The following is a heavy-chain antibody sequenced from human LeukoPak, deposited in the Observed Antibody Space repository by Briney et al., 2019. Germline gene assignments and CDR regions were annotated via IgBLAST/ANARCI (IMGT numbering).Heavy chain of an antibody. J-gene: IGHJ5*02. CDR3: AKGATGYFDP. CDR2: ISGSGGST. CDR1: GFTFSSYA. D-gene: IGHD3-9*01. V-gene: IGHV3-23*01. Sequence: GSLSLSCAASGFTFSSYAMSWVGQAPGKGLEGVSAISGSGGSTYYADSVKGRFTIYRDNSKNTLYLQMDSLRAEDTAVDYFAKGATGYFDPWGQGTLVTVSS.